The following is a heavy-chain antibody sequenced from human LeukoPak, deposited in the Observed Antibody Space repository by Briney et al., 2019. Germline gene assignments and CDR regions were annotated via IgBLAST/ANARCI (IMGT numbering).Heavy chain of an antibody. Sequence: PGGSLRLSCSASGFTFRSYSMHWVRQAPGKGLEYVSTISSNGGSTYYADSVKGRYTISRDNSKNTLYLQMSSLRAEDTAVYYCASALSDWGQGTLVTVSS. D-gene: IGHD3-10*01. CDR1: GFTFRSYS. J-gene: IGHJ4*02. CDR3: ASALSD. V-gene: IGHV3-64D*06. CDR2: ISSNGGST.